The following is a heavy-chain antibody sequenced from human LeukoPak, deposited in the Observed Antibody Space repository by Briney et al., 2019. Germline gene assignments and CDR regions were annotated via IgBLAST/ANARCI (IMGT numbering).Heavy chain of an antibody. V-gene: IGHV5-51*01. D-gene: IGHD5-12*01. CDR2: IYPDDSDT. CDR1: GYRSTGYW. J-gene: IGHJ4*02. Sequence: GESLKISCKGSGYRSTGYWIGWVRQMPGKGLEWMGIIYPDDSDTRYSPSFQGQVTISADKSINTAYLQWSSLKASDTAMYYGARLEGTRGGDYWGQGTLVTVSS. CDR3: ARLEGTRGGDY.